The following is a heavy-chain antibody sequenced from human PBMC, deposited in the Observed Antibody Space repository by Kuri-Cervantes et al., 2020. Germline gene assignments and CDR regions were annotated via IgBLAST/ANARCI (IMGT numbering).Heavy chain of an antibody. Sequence: SVKVSCKASGYTFTSYAISWVRQAPGQGLEWMGGIIPIFGTANYAQKFQGRVTITADESTSTAYMELSSLRSEDTAVYYCARVAFTFGGVIAIYDAFDIWGQGTMVTVSS. V-gene: IGHV1-69*13. CDR2: IIPIFGTA. J-gene: IGHJ3*02. CDR1: GYTFTSYA. CDR3: ARVAFTFGGVIAIYDAFDI. D-gene: IGHD3-16*02.